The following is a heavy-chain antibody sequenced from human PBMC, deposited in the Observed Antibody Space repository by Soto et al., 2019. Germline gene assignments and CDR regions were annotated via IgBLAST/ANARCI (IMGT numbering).Heavy chain of an antibody. CDR2: ISYDGSSQ. CDR3: AKAHGYSSGWRADS. Sequence: QVQLVESGGGVVQPGRSLRLSCAASGFTFSKHGIHWVRQAPGKGLEWGAVISYDGSSQYYADSVKGRFTISRDNSKNTVYLQMTTLRREDAAVYYCAKAHGYSSGWRADSWGPGSRVTVSA. D-gene: IGHD6-19*01. V-gene: IGHV3-30*18. CDR1: GFTFSKHG. J-gene: IGHJ4*02.